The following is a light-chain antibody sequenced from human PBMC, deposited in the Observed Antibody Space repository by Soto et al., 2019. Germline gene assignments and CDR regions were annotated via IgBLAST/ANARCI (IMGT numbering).Light chain of an antibody. Sequence: QSVLTQPASVSGSPGQSITISCTGTSSDVGGFNYVSWYQQHPSKAPKLMIYDVTNRPSGVSYRFSGSKSGNTASLTISGLQAEDEADYYCNSYTSSSTYVFGTGTKLTV. CDR2: DVT. CDR3: NSYTSSSTYV. J-gene: IGLJ1*01. CDR1: SSDVGGFNY. V-gene: IGLV2-14*03.